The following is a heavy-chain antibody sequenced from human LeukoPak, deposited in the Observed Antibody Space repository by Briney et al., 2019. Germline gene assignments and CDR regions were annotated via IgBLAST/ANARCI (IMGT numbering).Heavy chain of an antibody. CDR1: GFTFDDYA. V-gene: IGHV3-9*03. J-gene: IGHJ3*02. D-gene: IGHD6-19*01. CDR3: AKDRGAVADNAFDI. Sequence: GGSLRLSCAASGFTFDDYAMHWVRQAPGKGLEWVSGISWNSGSIGYADSVKGRFTISGDNAKNSLYLQMNSLRAEDMALYYCAKDRGAVADNAFDIWGQGTMVTVSS. CDR2: ISWNSGSI.